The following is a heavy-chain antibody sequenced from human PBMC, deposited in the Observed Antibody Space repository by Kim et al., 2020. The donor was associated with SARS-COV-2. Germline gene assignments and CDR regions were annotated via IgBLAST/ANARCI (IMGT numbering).Heavy chain of an antibody. J-gene: IGHJ3*02. CDR3: ARYGVYYYGSGHAFDI. V-gene: IGHV1-69*01. D-gene: IGHD3-10*01. Sequence: KFQGRVTITADESTSTAYMELSSLRSEDTAVYYCARYGVYYYGSGHAFDIWGQGTMVTVSS.